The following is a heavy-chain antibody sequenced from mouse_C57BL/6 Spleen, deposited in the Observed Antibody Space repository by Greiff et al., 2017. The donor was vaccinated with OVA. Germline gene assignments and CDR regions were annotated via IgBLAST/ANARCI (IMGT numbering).Heavy chain of an antibody. CDR2: INPSTGGT. Sequence: EVQLQQSGPELVKPGASVKISCKASGYSFTGYYMNWVTQSPEKSLEWIGEINPSTGGTTYNQKFKAKATLTVDKSSSTAYMQLKSLTAEDSAVYYDARDYDYYAKDDWGKGTSVTVSS. D-gene: IGHD1-1*02. V-gene: IGHV1-42*01. CDR1: GYSFTGYY. CDR3: ARDYDYYAKDD. J-gene: IGHJ4*01.